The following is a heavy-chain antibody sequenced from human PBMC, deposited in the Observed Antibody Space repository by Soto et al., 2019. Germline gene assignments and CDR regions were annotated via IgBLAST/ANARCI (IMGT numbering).Heavy chain of an antibody. CDR3: ASSHTAIFGVVTGMDV. D-gene: IGHD3-3*01. Sequence: RKISCKGSGYSFTGYWIGWVRQMPGKGLEWMGIIYPGDSDTRYSPSFQGQVTISADKSISTAYLQWSSLKASDTAMYYCASSHTAIFGVVTGMDVWGQGTTVTVSS. V-gene: IGHV5-51*01. CDR1: GYSFTGYW. J-gene: IGHJ6*02. CDR2: IYPGDSDT.